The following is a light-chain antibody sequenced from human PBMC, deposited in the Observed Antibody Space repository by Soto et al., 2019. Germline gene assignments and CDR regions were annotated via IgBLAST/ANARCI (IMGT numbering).Light chain of an antibody. CDR1: QGIRND. J-gene: IGKJ4*01. CDR2: AAS. V-gene: IGKV1-6*01. Sequence: AIQMTQSPSSLSASVGDRVTITCRASQGIRNDLDWYQQKPGKAPKLLIYAASSLQSGVASRFSGSGSGTDCTLTISSLQPEDFATYYCLQDYNYPHTFGGGTKVEIK. CDR3: LQDYNYPHT.